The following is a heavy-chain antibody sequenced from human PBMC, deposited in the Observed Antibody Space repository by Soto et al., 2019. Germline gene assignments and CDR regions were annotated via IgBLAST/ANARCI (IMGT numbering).Heavy chain of an antibody. CDR3: AREGYCSGGSSHPVQGMDV. Sequence: QVQLVQSGAEVKKPGSSVKVSCKASGGTFSSYAISWVRQAPGQGLEWMGGIIPIFGTANYEQKFQGRVTITADKSTSTAYMELSSLRSEDTAVYYCAREGYCSGGSSHPVQGMDVWGQGTTVTVSS. V-gene: IGHV1-69*06. CDR1: GGTFSSYA. CDR2: IIPIFGTA. D-gene: IGHD2-15*01. J-gene: IGHJ6*02.